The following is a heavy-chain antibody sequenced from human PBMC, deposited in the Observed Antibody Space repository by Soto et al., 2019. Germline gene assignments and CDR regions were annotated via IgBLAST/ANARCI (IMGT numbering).Heavy chain of an antibody. CDR1: GFTFSTYA. CDR3: AKDKTYYYDSSGHVGAFDI. J-gene: IGHJ3*02. CDR2: ISGSGGSS. V-gene: IGHV3-23*01. Sequence: GSLRLSCAASGFTFSTYAMTWVRQAPGKGLEWVSAISGSGGSSYYADSVKGRFTISRDNSKNTLYLQMNSLRAGDTAVYYCAKDKTYYYDSSGHVGAFDIWGQGTMVTVSS. D-gene: IGHD3-22*01.